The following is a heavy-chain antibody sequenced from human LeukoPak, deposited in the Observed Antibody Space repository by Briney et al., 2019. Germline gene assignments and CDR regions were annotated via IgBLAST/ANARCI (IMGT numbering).Heavy chain of an antibody. CDR2: ISGDGDRT. Sequence: GGSLRLSCAASGFTFEDYAMHWVRQAPGKGLEWVSLISGDGDRTYYADSVKGRFTISRDNSKNSLYLQMNSLRTEDTALYYCAKGLYYYDSSGYFDYWGQGTLVIVSS. D-gene: IGHD3-22*01. CDR1: GFTFEDYA. V-gene: IGHV3-43*02. J-gene: IGHJ4*02. CDR3: AKGLYYYDSSGYFDY.